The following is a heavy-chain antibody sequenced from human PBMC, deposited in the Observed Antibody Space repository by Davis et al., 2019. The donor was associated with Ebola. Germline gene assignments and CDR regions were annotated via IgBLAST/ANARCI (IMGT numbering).Heavy chain of an antibody. V-gene: IGHV3-30-3*02. J-gene: IGHJ6*04. D-gene: IGHD3-3*01. CDR3: AKPTIPSYDFWSGPSPFHYYYGMDV. CDR2: ISYDGTNK. CDR1: GFTFSSYA. Sequence: GESLKISCVASGFTFSSYAMHWVRQAPGKGLEWVAIISYDGTNKYYADSVKGRFTISRDNSKNTLYLQMNSLRAEDTAVYYCAKPTIPSYDFWSGPSPFHYYYGMDVWGKGTTVTVSS.